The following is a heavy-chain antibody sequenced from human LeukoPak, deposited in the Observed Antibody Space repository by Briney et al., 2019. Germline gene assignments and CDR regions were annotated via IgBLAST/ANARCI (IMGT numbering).Heavy chain of an antibody. CDR1: GFTFSRYG. CDR2: IWYAGSNK. D-gene: IGHD4-17*01. CDR3: AKNGDNSFDY. Sequence: HPGGSLRLSCAASGFTFSRYGMHWVRQVPGMGLECVAVIWYAGSNKYYADSVKRRLTISRDNSKNTLYLQMNSLRAEETAVYYCAKNGDNSFDYWGQGTLVTVSS. V-gene: IGHV3-33*06. J-gene: IGHJ4*02.